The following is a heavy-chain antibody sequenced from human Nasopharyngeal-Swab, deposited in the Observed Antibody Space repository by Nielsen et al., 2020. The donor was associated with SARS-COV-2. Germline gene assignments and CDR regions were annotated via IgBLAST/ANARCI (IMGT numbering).Heavy chain of an antibody. CDR1: GFTFSSYS. Sequence: GGFLRLSCAASGFTFSSYSINWVRQAPGKGLEWVSSISSTGSYIYYADSVKGRFTISRDNARNSLFLQMDSLRVEDTAIYYCAGNHDNTFWGQGNLVAVS. V-gene: IGHV3-21*04. J-gene: IGHJ4*02. D-gene: IGHD3-22*01. CDR2: ISSTGSYI. CDR3: AGNHDNTF.